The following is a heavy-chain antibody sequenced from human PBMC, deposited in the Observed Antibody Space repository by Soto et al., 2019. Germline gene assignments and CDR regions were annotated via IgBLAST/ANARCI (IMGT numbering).Heavy chain of an antibody. J-gene: IGHJ6*02. CDR1: GYTFTSYY. Sequence: ASVKVSCKASGYTFTSYYMHWVRQATGQGLEWMGIVNPSAGSTSYAQKFQGRVTMTRDTSTSTVYMELSSLRSEDTAVYYCARGPYYYDSSGYWAPGSYYYYGMDVWGQGTTVTVSS. V-gene: IGHV1-46*01. CDR3: ARGPYYYDSSGYWAPGSYYYYGMDV. CDR2: VNPSAGST. D-gene: IGHD3-22*01.